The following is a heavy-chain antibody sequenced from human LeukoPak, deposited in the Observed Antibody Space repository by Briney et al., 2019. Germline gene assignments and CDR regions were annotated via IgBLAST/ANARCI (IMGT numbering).Heavy chain of an antibody. CDR3: ASSNLGSLGQFDS. CDR1: GGSISNYY. Sequence: SETLSLTCTVSGGSISNYYWSWIRQPPGKGLEWIGFIHSNGIANYNRSLNSRASISRDTSRSQVSLKLSSVTAADTAVYYCASSNLGSLGQFDSWGQGTLVIVSS. V-gene: IGHV4-59*01. J-gene: IGHJ5*01. D-gene: IGHD3-10*01. CDR2: IHSNGIA.